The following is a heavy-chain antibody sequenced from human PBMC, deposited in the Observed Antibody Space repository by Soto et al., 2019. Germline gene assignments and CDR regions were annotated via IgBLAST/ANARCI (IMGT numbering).Heavy chain of an antibody. CDR2: ISGYNGNT. J-gene: IGHJ4*02. V-gene: IGHV1-18*01. Sequence: QIHLEQSRIEMKETGTSLKISCATSGYSFTNYGISWVRQAPGQGLGWMGWISGYNGNTKNAQSFHDRVDMTADKCTSTGYFEMRNLRSNDTNVYYCARANTCVTARVGTHWGQGTKVTVSS. D-gene: IGHD1-26*01. CDR3: ARANTCVTARVGTH. CDR1: GYSFTNYG.